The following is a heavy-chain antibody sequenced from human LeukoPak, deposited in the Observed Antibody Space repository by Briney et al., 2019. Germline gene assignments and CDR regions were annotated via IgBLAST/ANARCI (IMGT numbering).Heavy chain of an antibody. V-gene: IGHV3-74*01. CDR3: GRGSPTSCTGGNCYHTDH. Sequence: GGSLRLSCAVSGFTFSTHWMHWVRQAPQKGLVWVSCIKSDGTSTTYADSVKGRFTISRDNAKNTLYLQMNSLGVEDTAVYYCGRGSPTSCTGGNCYHTDHWGLGTLVTVSS. CDR1: GFTFSTHW. J-gene: IGHJ4*02. D-gene: IGHD2-15*01. CDR2: IKSDGTST.